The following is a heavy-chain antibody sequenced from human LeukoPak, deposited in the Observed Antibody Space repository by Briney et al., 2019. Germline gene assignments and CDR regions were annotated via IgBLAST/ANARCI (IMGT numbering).Heavy chain of an antibody. D-gene: IGHD4-17*01. Sequence: PSETLSLTCAVSGGSLSSYFWSWVRQPPGKGLEWIAYIYYSGNPYYNPSLKSRVTISVDTSNNQFSLKVRSVTAADTAVYYCARYPDYGDYMGVGAFDIWGQGTMVTVSS. CDR3: ARYPDYGDYMGVGAFDI. CDR1: GGSLSSYF. J-gene: IGHJ3*02. V-gene: IGHV4-59*01. CDR2: IYYSGNP.